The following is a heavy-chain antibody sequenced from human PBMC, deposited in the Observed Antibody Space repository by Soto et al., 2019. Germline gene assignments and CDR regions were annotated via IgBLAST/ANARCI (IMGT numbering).Heavy chain of an antibody. CDR2: ISSSSSTI. CDR1: GFTFSSYS. D-gene: IGHD2-15*01. Sequence: GGSLRLSCAASGFTFSSYSMNWVRQAPGKGLEWVSYISSSSSTIYYADSVKGRFTISRDNAKNSLYLQMNSLRAEDTAVYYCARGRYCSGGSCGDAFDIWGQGTMVTVSS. CDR3: ARGRYCSGGSCGDAFDI. V-gene: IGHV3-48*01. J-gene: IGHJ3*02.